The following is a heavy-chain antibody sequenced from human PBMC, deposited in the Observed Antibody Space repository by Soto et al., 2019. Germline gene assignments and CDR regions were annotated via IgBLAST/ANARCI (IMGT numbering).Heavy chain of an antibody. J-gene: IGHJ4*02. V-gene: IGHV4-34*01. CDR2: INHLGSI. Sequence: SETLSLTCVVSGGSLSDYFWSWIRQPPGMALEWIGEINHLGSINYNPSLKSRVTMSVDTSKNQFSLTLNSVTAADTAVYYCASAYCSGGSCYDYFDYWGQGTLVTVSS. CDR3: ASAYCSGGSCYDYFDY. D-gene: IGHD2-15*01. CDR1: GGSLSDYF.